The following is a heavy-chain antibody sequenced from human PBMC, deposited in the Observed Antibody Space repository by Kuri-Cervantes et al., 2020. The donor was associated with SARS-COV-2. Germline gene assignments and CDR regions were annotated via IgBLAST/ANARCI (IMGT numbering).Heavy chain of an antibody. J-gene: IGHJ3*02. CDR3: ANIIVVVPAAISEGAFDI. Sequence: GESLKISCAASGFTFSSYGMHWVRQAPGKGLEWVSSISSSSSYIYYADSVKGRFTISRDNAKNSLYLQMNSLRAEDTAVYYCANIIVVVPAAISEGAFDIWGQGTMVTVSS. D-gene: IGHD2-2*01. CDR2: ISSSSSYI. V-gene: IGHV3-21*01. CDR1: GFTFSSYG.